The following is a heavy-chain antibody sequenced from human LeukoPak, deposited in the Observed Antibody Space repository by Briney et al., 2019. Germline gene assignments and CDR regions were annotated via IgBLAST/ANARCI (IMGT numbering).Heavy chain of an antibody. CDR3: SKYSGDYFGDY. CDR2: INASGGQT. Sequence: GWSLRLSCAASGFTFSSWAMSWVRQAPGKGLEGVSGINASGGQTLYADSVKGRSSISSDNSKQALSLPMNSLRVERRPIYYLSKYSGDYFGDYWGQG. CDR1: GFTFSSWA. V-gene: IGHV3-23*01. D-gene: IGHD1-26*01. J-gene: IGHJ4*02.